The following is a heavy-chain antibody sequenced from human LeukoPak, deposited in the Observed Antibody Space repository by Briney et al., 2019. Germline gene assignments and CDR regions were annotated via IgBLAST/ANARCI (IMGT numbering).Heavy chain of an antibody. V-gene: IGHV4-38-2*02. CDR2: LRHSGSP. CDR1: GYSISSGYH. CDR3: ARDLGSGGDSDF. Sequence: RSSETLSLTCAVSGYSISSGYHWGWIRQPPGKGLEWIGSLRHSGSPSKNLSLKRRVTISIDTSKNQFSLKLSSVTAADTAVYYCARDLGSGGDSDFWGQGILVTVSS. D-gene: IGHD2-21*01. J-gene: IGHJ4*02.